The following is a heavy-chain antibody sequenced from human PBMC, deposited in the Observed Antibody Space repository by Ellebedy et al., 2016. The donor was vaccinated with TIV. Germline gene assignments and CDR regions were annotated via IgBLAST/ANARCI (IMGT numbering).Heavy chain of an antibody. D-gene: IGHD5-24*01. V-gene: IGHV3-23*01. CDR1: GFTFSTYA. J-gene: IGHJ4*02. Sequence: GESLKISCVASGFTFSTYAMSWVRQAPGKGLEWGSAISGSGSATSYADSVKGRFTISRDNSKNTLYVQMNSLRAEDTAVYYCAKGGARGGYKPSFDYWGQGTLVTVSS. CDR2: ISGSGSAT. CDR3: AKGGARGGYKPSFDY.